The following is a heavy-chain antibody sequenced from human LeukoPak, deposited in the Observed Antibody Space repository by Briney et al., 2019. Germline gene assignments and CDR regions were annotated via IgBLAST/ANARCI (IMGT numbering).Heavy chain of an antibody. Sequence: PGGSLRLSCAVSGFSVSNNYMSWVRQAPGKGLEWVSVIYTGGSTDYADSVKGRFIISRDSSKNTLYLQMNNLRAEDTAVYYCAKDGGYGPVYDAFDIWGQGTMVTVSS. D-gene: IGHD5-18*01. J-gene: IGHJ3*02. V-gene: IGHV3-53*01. CDR1: GFSVSNNY. CDR3: AKDGGYGPVYDAFDI. CDR2: IYTGGST.